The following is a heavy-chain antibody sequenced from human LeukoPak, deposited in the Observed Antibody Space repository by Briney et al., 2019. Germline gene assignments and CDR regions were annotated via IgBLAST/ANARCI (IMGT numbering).Heavy chain of an antibody. CDR2: IYYSGST. J-gene: IGHJ4*01. CDR3: AXAYCSSTSCSGXGXFNY. D-gene: IGHD2-2*01. Sequence: SETLSLTCTVSGGSISSYYWSWIRQPPGKGLEWIGYIYYSGSTNYNPSLKSRVIISVDTSKNQFSLKLSSVTATDTAVYYCAXAYCSSTSCSGXGXFNYWGXGXLXXVS. CDR1: GGSISSYY. V-gene: IGHV4-59*08.